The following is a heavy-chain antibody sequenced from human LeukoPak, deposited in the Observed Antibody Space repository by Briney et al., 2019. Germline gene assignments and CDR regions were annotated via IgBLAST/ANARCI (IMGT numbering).Heavy chain of an antibody. J-gene: IGHJ4*02. CDR1: GGTFSSYA. Sequence: SVTVSCKASGGTFSSYAISGVRQAPGQGLEWMGGIIPIFGTANYAQKFQGRVTITADKSTSTAYMELSSLRSEDTAVYYCAREGNGDYAGEAYYFDYWGQGTLVTVSS. CDR3: AREGNGDYAGEAYYFDY. D-gene: IGHD4-17*01. CDR2: IIPIFGTA. V-gene: IGHV1-69*06.